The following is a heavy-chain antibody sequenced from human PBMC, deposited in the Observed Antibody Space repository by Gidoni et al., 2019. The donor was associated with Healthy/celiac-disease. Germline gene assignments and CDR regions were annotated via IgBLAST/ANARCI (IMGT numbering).Heavy chain of an antibody. J-gene: IGHJ4*02. D-gene: IGHD5-12*01. Sequence: EVQRVEPGGGLVKPGGSLRLSGAASGFTFSSYSMNWVRQAPGKGLEWVSSISSSSSYIYYADSVKGRFTISRDNAKNSLYLQMNSLRAEDTAVYYCATNSGYDRGDYGGQGTLVTVSS. CDR1: GFTFSSYS. CDR2: ISSSSSYI. CDR3: ATNSGYDRGDY. V-gene: IGHV3-21*01.